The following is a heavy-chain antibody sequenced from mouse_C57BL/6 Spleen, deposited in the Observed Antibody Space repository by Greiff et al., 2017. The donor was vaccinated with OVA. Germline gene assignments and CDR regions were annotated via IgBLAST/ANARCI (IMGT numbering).Heavy chain of an antibody. D-gene: IGHD2-4*01. CDR3: ARNHYDYDGFAY. Sequence: VKLMESGPGLVQPSQSLSITCTVSGFSLTSYGVHWVRQSPGKGLEWLGVIWSGGSTDYNAAFISRLSISKDNSKSQVFFKMNSLQADDTAIYYCARNHYDYDGFAYWGQGTLVTVSA. V-gene: IGHV2-2*01. J-gene: IGHJ3*01. CDR2: IWSGGST. CDR1: GFSLTSYG.